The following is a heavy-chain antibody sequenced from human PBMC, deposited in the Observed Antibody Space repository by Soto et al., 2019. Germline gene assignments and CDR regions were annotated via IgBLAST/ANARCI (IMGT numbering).Heavy chain of an antibody. D-gene: IGHD4-4*01. CDR1: GYSFTTHW. V-gene: IGHV5-51*01. CDR3: ARLSNYLYRYLDMDV. J-gene: IGHJ6*02. Sequence: PGESLKISCKGSGYSFTTHWIAWVRQMPGKGLEWMGIIFPGDSDPRYSPSFQGQVTISADTSISTAYLQWSSLKASDTAIYYCARLSNYLYRYLDMDVWGQGTTVTVSS. CDR2: IFPGDSDP.